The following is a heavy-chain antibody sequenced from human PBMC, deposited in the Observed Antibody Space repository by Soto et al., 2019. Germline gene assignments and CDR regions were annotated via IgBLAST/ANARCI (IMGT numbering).Heavy chain of an antibody. CDR2: ISAYNGNT. J-gene: IGHJ6*02. V-gene: IGHV1-18*01. CDR1: GYTFTSYG. Sequence: QVQLVQSGAEVKKPGASVKVSCKASGYTFTSYGISWVRQAPGQGPEGMGWISAYNGNTNYAQKLQGRVTMTTDPSTSTAYMELGSMRSADTAVYYCARDLRDLSAIYGMDVWGQGTTVTVSS. D-gene: IGHD1-26*01. CDR3: ARDLRDLSAIYGMDV.